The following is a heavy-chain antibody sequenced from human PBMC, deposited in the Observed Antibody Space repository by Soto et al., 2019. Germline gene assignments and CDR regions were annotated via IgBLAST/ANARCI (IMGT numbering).Heavy chain of an antibody. Sequence: QVQLVQSGAEVKKPGASVKVSCKASGYTFTNFGINWVRQAPGQGLEWMGWISADNGNTNYAQKFQGRVTMTTDTSTSTAYMGLRSSRADDTDVYYWARGGTPIDYWGQGTLVTVSS. CDR2: ISADNGNT. CDR1: GYTFTNFG. V-gene: IGHV1-18*01. CDR3: ARGGTPIDY. D-gene: IGHD2-15*01. J-gene: IGHJ4*02.